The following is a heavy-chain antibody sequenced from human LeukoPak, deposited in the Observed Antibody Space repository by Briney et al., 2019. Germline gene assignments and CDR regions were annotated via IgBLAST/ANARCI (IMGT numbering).Heavy chain of an antibody. J-gene: IGHJ4*02. D-gene: IGHD6-19*01. CDR2: IFPILCIA. V-gene: IGHV1-69*04. Sequence: SVKVSCKASGGTVSSYAISWVRQAPGQGLEWMGRIFPILCIANYAQKFQGRVTITADKSTSTAYMELSSLRSEDTAVYYCARARPDSSGWYQRPFDYWGQGTLVTVSS. CDR3: ARARPDSSGWYQRPFDY. CDR1: GGTVSSYA.